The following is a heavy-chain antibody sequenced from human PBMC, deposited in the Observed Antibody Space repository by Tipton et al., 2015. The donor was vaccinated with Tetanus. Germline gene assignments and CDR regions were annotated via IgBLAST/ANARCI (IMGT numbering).Heavy chain of an antibody. J-gene: IGHJ6*02. V-gene: IGHV3-23*01. D-gene: IGHD3-10*01. Sequence: SLRLSCAASGFTFSSYAMSWVRQAPGKGLEWVSAISGSGGSTYYADSVKGRFTISRDNSKNTLYLQMNSLRDEDTAVYYCARSIPTYGSGSYAGYYGMDVWGQGTTVTVSS. CDR3: ARSIPTYGSGSYAGYYGMDV. CDR2: ISGSGGST. CDR1: GFTFSSYA.